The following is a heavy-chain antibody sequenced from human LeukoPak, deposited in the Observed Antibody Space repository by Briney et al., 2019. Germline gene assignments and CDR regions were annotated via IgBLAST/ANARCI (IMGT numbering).Heavy chain of an antibody. D-gene: IGHD6-25*01. CDR3: ARSLAAGFDI. Sequence: GGSLRLSCAASEFTFSSYDMNWVRQAPGKGLEWVSSISPTSSYIYYADSVKGRFTISRDNAKSSLYLQMNSLRVEDTAVYYCARSLAAGFDIWGQGTMVTVSS. J-gene: IGHJ3*02. V-gene: IGHV3-21*01. CDR2: ISPTSSYI. CDR1: EFTFSSYD.